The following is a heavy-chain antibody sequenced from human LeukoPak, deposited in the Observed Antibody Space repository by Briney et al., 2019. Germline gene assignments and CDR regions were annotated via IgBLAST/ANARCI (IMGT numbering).Heavy chain of an antibody. CDR2: ISSSSSYI. D-gene: IGHD3-10*01. CDR3: ARDLWYYYGSGDY. CDR1: GFTLSSYS. V-gene: IGHV3-21*01. J-gene: IGHJ4*02. Sequence: GGSLRLSCVGSGFTLSSYSMNWVRQAPGKGLEWVSSISSSSSYIYYADSVKGRFTISRDNAKNSLYLQMNSLRAEDTAVYYCARDLWYYYGSGDYWGQGTLVTVSS.